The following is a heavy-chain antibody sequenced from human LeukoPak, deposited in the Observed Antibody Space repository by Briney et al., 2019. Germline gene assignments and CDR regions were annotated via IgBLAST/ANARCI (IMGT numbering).Heavy chain of an antibody. CDR1: GYTFTSYA. CDR2: MNPNSGNT. V-gene: IGHV1-8*01. J-gene: IGHJ4*02. D-gene: IGHD6-6*01. Sequence: ASVKVSCKASGYTFTSYAINWVRQATGQGLEWMGWMNPNSGNTGYAQKFQGRVTMTRNTSISTAYMELSSLRSEATAVSYCARGSIAARRDYWGQGTLVTVSS. CDR3: ARGSIAARRDY.